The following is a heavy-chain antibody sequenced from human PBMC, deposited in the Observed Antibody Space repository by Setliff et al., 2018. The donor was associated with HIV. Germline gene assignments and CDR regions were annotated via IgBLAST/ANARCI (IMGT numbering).Heavy chain of an antibody. D-gene: IGHD4-17*01. J-gene: IGHJ4*02. V-gene: IGHV4-59*11. CDR1: GASITSHY. CDR2: IYSTGST. Sequence: SETLSLPCTVSGASITSHYWSWIRQSPGRELEWIGYIYSTGSTNYNPSLQSRVSISMDASKNKFSLKVTSVTSADTAVYYCAKGAGFYGDYTFDYLGQGNLVTVSS. CDR3: AKGAGFYGDYTFDY.